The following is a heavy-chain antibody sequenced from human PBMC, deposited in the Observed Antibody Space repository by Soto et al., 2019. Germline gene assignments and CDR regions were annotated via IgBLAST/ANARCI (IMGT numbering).Heavy chain of an antibody. Sequence: EVQLVESGGGLVKPGGSLRLSCGASGFSFSSYSMNWVRQAPGKGLEWVSSISSSSRYIYYADSVKGRFTISRDNAQNSLYLQMNSLRAEDTALYYWARREGRDYYCMNVWGQGTTVTVSS. CDR1: GFSFSSYS. V-gene: IGHV3-21*01. CDR3: ARREGRDYYCMNV. CDR2: ISSSSRYI. J-gene: IGHJ6*02.